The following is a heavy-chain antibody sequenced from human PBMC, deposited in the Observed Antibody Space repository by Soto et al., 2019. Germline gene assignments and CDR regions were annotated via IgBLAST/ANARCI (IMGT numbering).Heavy chain of an antibody. J-gene: IGHJ4*02. Sequence: GGSLRPSCAASGFTFSDYGLSWVRQAPGKGLEWVSSISGSRGSTTYYAGSVKGRFTISRDNSKNTLYLQMNSLRVEDTAVYYCAQDRGCSGSTCYQAYWGPGTLVTVSS. CDR2: ISGSRGSTT. CDR1: GFTFSDYG. V-gene: IGHV3-23*01. CDR3: AQDRGCSGSTCYQAY. D-gene: IGHD2-2*01.